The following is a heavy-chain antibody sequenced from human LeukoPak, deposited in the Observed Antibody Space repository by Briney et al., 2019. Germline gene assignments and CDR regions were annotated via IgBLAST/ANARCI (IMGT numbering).Heavy chain of an antibody. CDR1: GFTFSDYY. D-gene: IGHD1-26*01. Sequence: GGSLRLSCAASGFTFSDYYMSWIRQAPGKGLEWVSYISSTSNTIYYADSVKGRFTISRDNAKNSVYLQMNSLRDEDTAVYYCARRYSGNYWDYWGQGTLVTVSS. CDR3: ARRYSGNYWDY. V-gene: IGHV3-11*04. J-gene: IGHJ4*02. CDR2: ISSTSNTI.